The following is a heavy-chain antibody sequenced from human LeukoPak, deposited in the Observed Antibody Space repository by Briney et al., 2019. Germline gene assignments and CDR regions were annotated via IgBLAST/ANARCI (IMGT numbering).Heavy chain of an antibody. CDR1: GFTFSNYW. V-gene: IGHV3-7*01. D-gene: IGHD3-22*01. Sequence: GGSLRLSCAASGFTFSNYWMSWVRQAPGKGLEWVANIKQDGSEKYYVDSVKGRFTISRDNAKNSLYLQIYSLRSEATAVYYCARASMTMIVVVYYFADWGQGSLVTASS. CDR2: IKQDGSEK. CDR3: ARASMTMIVVVYYFAD. J-gene: IGHJ4*01.